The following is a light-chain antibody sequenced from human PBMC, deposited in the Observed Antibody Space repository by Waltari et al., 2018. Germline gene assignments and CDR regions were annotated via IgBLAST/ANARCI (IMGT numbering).Light chain of an antibody. V-gene: IGKV1-9*01. J-gene: IGKJ2*01. CDR3: QQLNSYRYT. CDR1: QTISIY. Sequence: IQLTQSPSFLSASVGDRVTITCRASQTISIYLAWYQQKPGKAPKLLIYAASTLQRGVPSRYSGSASGTEFSLTIISLQPEDSATYYCQQLNSYRYTFGQGTKLEIK. CDR2: AAS.